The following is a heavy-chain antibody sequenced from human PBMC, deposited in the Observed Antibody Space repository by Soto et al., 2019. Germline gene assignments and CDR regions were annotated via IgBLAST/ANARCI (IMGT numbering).Heavy chain of an antibody. J-gene: IGHJ5*02. V-gene: IGHV4-30-4*01. CDR1: GGSISSGDYY. Sequence: QVQLQESGPGLVKPSQTLSLTCTVSGGSISSGDYYWSWIRQPPGKGLEWIGYIYYSGSTYYNPSLKSRVTISVDTSKNQFSLKLSSVTAADTAVYYCARGPIITMVRGVIYWFDPWGQGTLVTVSS. CDR3: ARGPIITMVRGVIYWFDP. CDR2: IYYSGST. D-gene: IGHD3-10*01.